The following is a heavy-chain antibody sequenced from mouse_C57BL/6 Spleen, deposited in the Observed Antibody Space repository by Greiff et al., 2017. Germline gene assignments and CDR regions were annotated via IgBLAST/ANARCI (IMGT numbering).Heavy chain of an antibody. J-gene: IGHJ3*01. V-gene: IGHV2-9*01. D-gene: IGHD2-4*01. CDR3: VKDVGGDDDPWFAY. CDR2: IWGGGSN. Sequence: QVQLQQSGPGLVAPSPSLSITCTVSGFSLTSYGVDWVRQPPGKGLEWLGVIWGGGSNNYNSALMSRLSISKDNSKSQVFLKMNSLQTDDTAMYYCVKDVGGDDDPWFAYWGQGTLVTVSA. CDR1: GFSLTSYG.